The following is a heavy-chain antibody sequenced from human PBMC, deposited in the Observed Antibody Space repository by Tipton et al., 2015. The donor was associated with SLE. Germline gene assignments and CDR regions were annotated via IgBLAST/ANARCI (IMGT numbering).Heavy chain of an antibody. CDR2: IYYSGST. V-gene: IGHV4-39*07. CDR3: ARGVTMVRGAPGWFDP. D-gene: IGHD3-10*01. CDR1: GGSISSSSYY. Sequence: LRLSCTVSGGSISSSSYYWGWIRQPPGKGLEWIGSIYYSGSTYYNPSLKSRATISVDTSKNQFSLKLSSVTAADTAVYYCARGVTMVRGAPGWFDPWGQGTLVTVSS. J-gene: IGHJ5*02.